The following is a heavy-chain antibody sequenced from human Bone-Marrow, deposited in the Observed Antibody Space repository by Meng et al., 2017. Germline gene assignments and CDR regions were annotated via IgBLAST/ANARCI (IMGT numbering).Heavy chain of an antibody. CDR3: ARVRLRGSYEGAFDI. V-gene: IGHV3-30*04. Sequence: GGPLRLSCAASGFTSSSYAMHWVRQAPGKGLEWVAVISYDGSNKYYAESVKGRFTISRDNSKNTLYLQMNSLRAEDTAVYYCARVRLRGSYEGAFDIWGQGKMV. J-gene: IGHJ3*02. D-gene: IGHD1-26*01. CDR1: GFTSSSYA. CDR2: ISYDGSNK.